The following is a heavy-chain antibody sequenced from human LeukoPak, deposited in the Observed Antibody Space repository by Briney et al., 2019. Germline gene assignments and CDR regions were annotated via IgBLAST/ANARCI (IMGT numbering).Heavy chain of an antibody. V-gene: IGHV4-59*01. CDR2: IYYSGST. CDR3: ASSPADFWSGYYLDY. CDR1: GGSISSYY. Sequence: SETLSLTCTVSGGSISSYYWSWIRQPPRRGLEWIGYIYYSGSTNYNPSLKSRVTISVDTSKNQFSLKLSSVTAADTAVYYCASSPADFWSGYYLDYWGQGTLVTVSS. D-gene: IGHD3-3*01. J-gene: IGHJ4*02.